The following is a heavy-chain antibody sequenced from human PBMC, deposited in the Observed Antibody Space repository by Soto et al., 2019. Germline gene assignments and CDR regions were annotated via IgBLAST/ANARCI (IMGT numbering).Heavy chain of an antibody. Sequence: ASVKVSCKASGYAFTGYYVHWVREAPGQGLEWMGWINPETGGTSYAQKFQGRVTLSRDTSINTAYLELSSLRFDDAAVYFCARERFQVISDGMDVWGQGATVTVSS. CDR3: ARERFQVISDGMDV. J-gene: IGHJ6*02. CDR2: INPETGGT. D-gene: IGHD2-21*01. V-gene: IGHV1-2*02. CDR1: GYAFTGYY.